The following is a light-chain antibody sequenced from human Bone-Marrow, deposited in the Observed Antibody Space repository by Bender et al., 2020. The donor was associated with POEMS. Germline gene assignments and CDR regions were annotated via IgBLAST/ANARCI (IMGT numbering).Light chain of an antibody. CDR1: TLPKQY. CDR2: KDN. V-gene: IGLV3-25*03. CDR3: QTADNSNTDWV. J-gene: IGLJ3*02. Sequence: FEVTQPPSLSVSPGQTATITCSAETLPKQYAYWYQQKSGQVPVLVIYKDNERPSEIPDRVSGSSSGTTATLTISGVQAEDEADYYCQTADNSNTDWVFGGGTKLTVL.